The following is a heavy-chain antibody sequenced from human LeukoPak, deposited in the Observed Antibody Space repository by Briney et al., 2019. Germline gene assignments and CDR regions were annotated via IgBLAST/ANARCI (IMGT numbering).Heavy chain of an antibody. CDR1: GGTFSSYA. CDR3: ARDWEIVPAAIHESDYYYYGMDV. D-gene: IGHD2-2*02. CDR2: IIPSFGIA. J-gene: IGHJ6*02. V-gene: IGHV1-69*04. Sequence: SVKVSCKASGGTFSSYAISWVRQAPGQGLEWMGRIIPSFGIANYAQKFQGRVTITADKSTRTAYMELSSLRSEDTAVYYCARDWEIVPAAIHESDYYYYGMDVWGQGTTVTVSS.